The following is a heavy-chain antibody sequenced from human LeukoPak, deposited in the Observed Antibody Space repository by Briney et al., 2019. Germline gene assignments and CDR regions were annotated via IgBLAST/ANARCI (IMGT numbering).Heavy chain of an antibody. D-gene: IGHD5-24*01. V-gene: IGHV4-4*02. J-gene: IGHJ4*02. Sequence: SGTLSLTCAVSGGSISSSNWWSWVRQPPGKGLEWIGEIYHSGSTNYNPSLKSRVTISVDKSKNQFSLKLSSVTAADTAVYYCARAGEVEMATIAPLYFDYWGQGTLVTVSS. CDR1: GGSISSSNW. CDR3: ARAGEVEMATIAPLYFDY. CDR2: IYHSGST.